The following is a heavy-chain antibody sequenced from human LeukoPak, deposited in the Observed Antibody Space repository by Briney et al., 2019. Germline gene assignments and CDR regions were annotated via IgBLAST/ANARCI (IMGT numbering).Heavy chain of an antibody. CDR2: IKHDGSEK. J-gene: IGHJ4*02. D-gene: IGHD3-3*01. V-gene: IGHV3-7*01. Sequence: GGSLRLSCAASGFIFTNYFMSWVRQAPGKGLEWVASIKHDGSEKYYVDSVRGRFTISRDNTMNSLYLQRRRLRAEDPAVYYCATDRGWRTSGYYLYYFEYWGQGTLVTYSS. CDR3: ATDRGWRTSGYYLYYFEY. CDR1: GFIFTNYF.